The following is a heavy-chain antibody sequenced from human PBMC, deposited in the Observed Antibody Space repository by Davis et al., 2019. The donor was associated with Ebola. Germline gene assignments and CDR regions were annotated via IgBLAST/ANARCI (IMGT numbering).Heavy chain of an antibody. CDR2: ISGSGGST. CDR3: ARVGDVYSWFDY. V-gene: IGHV3-23*01. D-gene: IGHD5-18*01. CDR1: GFTFSSYA. J-gene: IGHJ4*02. Sequence: PGGSLRLSCAASGFTFSSYAMNWVRQGPGKGLEWVSTISGSGGSTYYADSVKGRFTISRDNSKNTLYLQMNSLRAEDTAVYYCARVGDVYSWFDYWGQGTLVTVSS.